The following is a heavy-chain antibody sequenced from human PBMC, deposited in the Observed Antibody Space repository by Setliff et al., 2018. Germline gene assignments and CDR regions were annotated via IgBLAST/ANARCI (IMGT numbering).Heavy chain of an antibody. CDR3: ARGTAAGTHYYYGMDV. J-gene: IGHJ6*02. CDR2: MNPNSGNT. Sequence: ASVKVSCKASGYTFTSYDINWVRQATGQGLEWMGWMNPNSGNTGYAQKFQGRVTMTRNTSISTAYMELSSLRSEDTAVYYCARGTAAGTHYYYGMDVWGQGTTFTVSS. CDR1: GYTFTSYD. V-gene: IGHV1-8*01. D-gene: IGHD6-13*01.